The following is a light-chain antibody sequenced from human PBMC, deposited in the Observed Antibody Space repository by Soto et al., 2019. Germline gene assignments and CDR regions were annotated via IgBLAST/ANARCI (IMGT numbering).Light chain of an antibody. CDR1: QSISGY. J-gene: IGKJ1*01. V-gene: IGKV1-17*01. CDR3: QQYNSYPWT. Sequence: DIQMTQSPSSLSASVGDRVTITCRASQSISGYLNWYQQKPGKAPNLLIYAASSLQSGVPSRFSGSGSGTEFTLTISSLQPDDFATYYCQQYNSYPWTFGQGTKVDIK. CDR2: AAS.